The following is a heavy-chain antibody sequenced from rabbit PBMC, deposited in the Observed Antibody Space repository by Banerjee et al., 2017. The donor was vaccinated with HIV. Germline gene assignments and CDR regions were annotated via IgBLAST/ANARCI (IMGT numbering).Heavy chain of an antibody. CDR1: GFSFSGSSY. Sequence: QSLQESGGDLVKPGASLTLTCTASGFSFSGSSYMCWVRQAPGKGLEWIACIYGGDIVSTYYASWAKGRFTISKTSSTTVTLQMTSLTAADTATYFCARDSGYSSHDYLYDFNVWGQGTLVTDS. J-gene: IGHJ4*01. D-gene: IGHD7-1*01. V-gene: IGHV1S40*01. CDR2: IYGGDIVST. CDR3: ARDSGYSSHDYLYDFNV.